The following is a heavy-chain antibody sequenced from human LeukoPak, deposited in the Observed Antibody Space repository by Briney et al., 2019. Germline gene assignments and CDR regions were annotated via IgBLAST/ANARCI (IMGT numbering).Heavy chain of an antibody. CDR1: GGSISSSSYY. CDR3: ARSFGFHTRIYYFDY. Sequence: SETLSLTCTVSGGSISSSSYYWGWIRQPPGKGLEWIGSIYYSGSTNYNPSLKSRVTISVDTSKNQFSLKLSSVTAADTAVYYCARSFGFHTRIYYFDYWGQGTLVTVSS. CDR2: IYYSGST. J-gene: IGHJ4*02. V-gene: IGHV4-39*07. D-gene: IGHD3-10*01.